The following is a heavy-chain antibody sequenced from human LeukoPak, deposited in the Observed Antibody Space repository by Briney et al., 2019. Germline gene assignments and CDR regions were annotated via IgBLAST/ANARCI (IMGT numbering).Heavy chain of an antibody. D-gene: IGHD3-10*01. V-gene: IGHV3-21*01. CDR2: ISSSSSYI. CDR3: ARDRGSGSYGIFDY. J-gene: IGHJ4*02. CDR1: GFTFSSYS. Sequence: PGGSLRLSCAASGFTFSSYSMNWVRQAPGKGLEWVSSISSSSSYIHYADSVKGRFTISRDHAKNSLYLQMNSLRAEDTAVYYCARDRGSGSYGIFDYWGQGTLVTVSS.